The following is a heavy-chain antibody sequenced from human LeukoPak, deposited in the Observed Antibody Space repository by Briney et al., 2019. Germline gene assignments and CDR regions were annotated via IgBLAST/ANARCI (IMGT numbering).Heavy chain of an antibody. Sequence: ASVKVSCKASGFTFTDYYMHWVRQAPGQGLEWMGWINPNSGVTNYAQKFQGRVTMTRDTSISTAYMELSRLRSDDTAVYYCARGRYYDILTGYFHYYYMDVWGKGTTVTVSS. CDR3: ARGRYYDILTGYFHYYYMDV. J-gene: IGHJ6*03. CDR1: GFTFTDYY. D-gene: IGHD3-9*01. CDR2: INPNSGVT. V-gene: IGHV1-2*02.